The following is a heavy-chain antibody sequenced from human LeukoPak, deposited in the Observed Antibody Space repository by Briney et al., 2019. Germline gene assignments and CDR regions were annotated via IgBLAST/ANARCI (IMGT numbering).Heavy chain of an antibody. D-gene: IGHD1-26*01. Sequence: AASVKVSCKASGYPFTGYYIHWVRQAPGKGLEWMGWINPDSGVTDHSQQFQGRVTMTRDTSINTAYMEVRGLRFDDTALYYCARHVGATRDLDPWGEGTLVTVS. CDR3: ARHVGATRDLDP. CDR2: INPDSGVT. J-gene: IGHJ5*02. V-gene: IGHV1-2*02. CDR1: GYPFTGYY.